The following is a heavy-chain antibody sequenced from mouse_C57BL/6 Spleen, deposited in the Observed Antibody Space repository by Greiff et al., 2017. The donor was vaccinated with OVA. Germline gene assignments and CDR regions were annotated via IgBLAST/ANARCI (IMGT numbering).Heavy chain of an antibody. CDR2: IDPSDSYT. D-gene: IGHD1-1*01. V-gene: IGHV1-50*01. CDR1: GYTFTSYW. J-gene: IGHJ4*01. CDR3: ARGGTTVPLYAMDY. Sequence: QVQLQQPGAELVKPGASVKLSCKASGYTFTSYWMQWVKQRPGQGLEWIGEIDPSDSYTNYNQKFKGKATLTVDTSSSTAYMQLSSLTSEDSAVYYCARGGTTVPLYAMDYWGQGTSVTVSS.